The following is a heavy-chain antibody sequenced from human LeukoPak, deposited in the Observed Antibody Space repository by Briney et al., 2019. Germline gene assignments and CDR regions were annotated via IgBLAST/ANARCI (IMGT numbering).Heavy chain of an antibody. J-gene: IGHJ6*02. CDR2: IIPIFGTA. V-gene: IGHV1-69*13. CDR3: ARPYGDYENYYYYGMDV. D-gene: IGHD4-17*01. CDR1: GGTFSSYA. Sequence: SVKVSCKASGGTFSSYAISWVRQAPGQGREWMGGIIPIFGTANYAQKFQGRVTITADESTSTAYMELSSLRSEDTAVYYCARPYGDYENYYYYGMDVWGQGTTVTVSS.